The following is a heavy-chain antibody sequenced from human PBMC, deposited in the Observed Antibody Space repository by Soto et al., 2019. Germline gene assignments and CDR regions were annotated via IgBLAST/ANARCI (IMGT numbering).Heavy chain of an antibody. CDR1: GFTFSSYW. J-gene: IGHJ3*02. Sequence: GGSLRLSCAASGFTFSSYWMIWVRQAPGKGLEWVANIKQDGSEKNYLDSVKGRFTISRDNAKNSLYLQMDNLRAEDTAVYYCVRDMDVVVGPVHYDAFDIWGQGTMVTVSS. V-gene: IGHV3-7*01. D-gene: IGHD2-2*03. CDR3: VRDMDVVVGPVHYDAFDI. CDR2: IKQDGSEK.